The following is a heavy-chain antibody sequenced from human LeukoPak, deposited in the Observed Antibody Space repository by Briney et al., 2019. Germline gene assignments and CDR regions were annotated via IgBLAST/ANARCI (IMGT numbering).Heavy chain of an antibody. CDR1: GGSISSGDYY. CDR3: ARVWGITMIVGSFDM. J-gene: IGHJ3*02. CDR2: IYYSGST. V-gene: IGHV4-30-4*01. D-gene: IGHD3-22*01. Sequence: SQTLSLTCTVSGGSISSGDYYWGWIRQPPGKGLEWIGNIYYSGSTYYNPSLKSRVTISVDTSKNQFSLKLSSVTAADTAVYYCARVWGITMIVGSFDMWGQGTKVTVSS.